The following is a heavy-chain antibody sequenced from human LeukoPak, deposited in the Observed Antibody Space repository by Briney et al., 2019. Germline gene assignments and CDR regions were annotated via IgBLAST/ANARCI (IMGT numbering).Heavy chain of an antibody. J-gene: IGHJ5*02. CDR2: ISSSSSYI. Sequence: GGSLRLSCAASGFTFSSYSMDWVRQAPGKGLEWVSSISSSSSYIYYADSVKGRFTISRDNAKNSLYLQMNSLRAEDTAVYYCARDLRVAVAGTGVLDNWFDPWGQGTLVTVSS. CDR3: ARDLRVAVAGTGVLDNWFDP. V-gene: IGHV3-21*01. CDR1: GFTFSSYS. D-gene: IGHD6-19*01.